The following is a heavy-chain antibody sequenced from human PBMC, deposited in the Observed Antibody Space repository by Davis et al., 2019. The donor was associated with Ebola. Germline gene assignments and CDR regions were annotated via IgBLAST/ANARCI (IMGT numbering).Heavy chain of an antibody. V-gene: IGHV3-30*04. Sequence: PGGSLRLSCAASGFTFSGYAMHWVRQAPGKGLEWVAVISYDGSNKYYADSVKGRFTISRDNSQNTLYLQMNSLRAEDTAVYVAAAGTVLGYWGQGTLVTVSS. CDR2: ISYDGSNK. CDR3: AAGTVLGY. CDR1: GFTFSGYA. D-gene: IGHD6-13*01. J-gene: IGHJ4*02.